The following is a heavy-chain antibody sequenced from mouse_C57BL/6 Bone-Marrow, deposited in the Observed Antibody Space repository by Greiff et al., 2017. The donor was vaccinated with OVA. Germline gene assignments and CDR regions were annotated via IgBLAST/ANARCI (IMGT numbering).Heavy chain of an antibody. D-gene: IGHD2-5*01. CDR3: TTSSNKGFAY. V-gene: IGHV14-4*01. Sequence: VQLQQSGAELVRPGASVKLSCTASGFNIKDDYMHWVKQRPEQGLEWIGWLDPENGDTEYASKFQGTATITADTSSNTAYLQLSSLTSEDTAVYYCTTSSNKGFAYWGQGTLVTVAA. J-gene: IGHJ3*01. CDR1: GFNIKDDY. CDR2: LDPENGDT.